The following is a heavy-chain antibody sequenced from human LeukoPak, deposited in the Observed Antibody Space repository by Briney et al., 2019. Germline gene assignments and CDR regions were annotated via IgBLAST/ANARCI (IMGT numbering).Heavy chain of an antibody. Sequence: SETLSLTCTVSGGSISSSSYYWGWIRQPPGKGLEWIGSIYYSGSTYYNPSLKSRVTISVDTSKNQFSLKLSSVTAADTAVYYCARVPTYYYDSSGYYYAGSDAFDIWGQGTMVTVSS. D-gene: IGHD3-22*01. CDR3: ARVPTYYYDSSGYYYAGSDAFDI. V-gene: IGHV4-39*07. CDR1: GGSISSSSYY. J-gene: IGHJ3*02. CDR2: IYYSGST.